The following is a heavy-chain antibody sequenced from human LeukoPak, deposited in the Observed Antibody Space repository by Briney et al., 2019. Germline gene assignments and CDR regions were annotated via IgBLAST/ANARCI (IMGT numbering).Heavy chain of an antibody. CDR2: ISSSGSTI. CDR3: ARVEWYSYGKAPLDY. CDR1: GFTFSSYE. V-gene: IGHV3-48*03. J-gene: IGHJ4*02. D-gene: IGHD5-18*01. Sequence: GGSLRLSCAASGFTFSSYEMNWVRQAPGKGLEWVSYISSSGSTIYYADSVKGRFTISRDNAKNSLYLQMNSLRAEDTAVYYCARVEWYSYGKAPLDYWGQGTLVTVSS.